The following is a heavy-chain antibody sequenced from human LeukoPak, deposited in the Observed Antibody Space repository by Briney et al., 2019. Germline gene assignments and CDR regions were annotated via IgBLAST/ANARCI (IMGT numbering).Heavy chain of an antibody. CDR3: AKGQYYDFWSGYVN. V-gene: IGHV3-23*01. D-gene: IGHD3-3*01. CDR2: ISGSGGST. CDR1: GFTFSRYA. J-gene: IGHJ4*02. Sequence: GGSLRLSCAAPGFTFSRYAMSWVRQAPGKGLEWVSAISGSGGSTYYADSVKGRFTISRDNSKNTLYLQMNSLRAEDTAVYYCAKGQYYDFWSGYVNWGQGTLVTVSS.